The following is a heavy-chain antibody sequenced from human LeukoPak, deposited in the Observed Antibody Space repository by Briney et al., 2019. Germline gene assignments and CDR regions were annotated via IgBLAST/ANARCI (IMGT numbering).Heavy chain of an antibody. Sequence: GGSLRLSCEASGFTFSNYGMNWVRQAPGKGLEWVAVISYDGSNKYYADSVKGRFTVSRDNSKNTLYLQMNSLRAEDTAVYYCAKSLGVVVTGGDDYWGQGTLVTVSS. D-gene: IGHD6-19*01. CDR3: AKSLGVVVTGGDDY. V-gene: IGHV3-30*18. J-gene: IGHJ4*02. CDR1: GFTFSNYG. CDR2: ISYDGSNK.